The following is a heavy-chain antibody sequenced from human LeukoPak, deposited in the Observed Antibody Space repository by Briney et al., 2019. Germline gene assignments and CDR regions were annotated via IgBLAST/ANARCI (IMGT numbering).Heavy chain of an antibody. CDR1: GYTFTGYY. V-gene: IGHV1-2*02. J-gene: IGHJ6*03. CDR3: ARAHGEWLRNYYYYYMDV. Sequence: ASVKVSCKASGYTFTGYYMHWVRQAPGQGLQWMGWINPNSGGTNYAQKFQGRVTMTRDTSISTAYMELSRLRSDDTAVYYCARAHGEWLRNYYYYYMDVWGKGTTVTVSS. CDR2: INPNSGGT. D-gene: IGHD5-12*01.